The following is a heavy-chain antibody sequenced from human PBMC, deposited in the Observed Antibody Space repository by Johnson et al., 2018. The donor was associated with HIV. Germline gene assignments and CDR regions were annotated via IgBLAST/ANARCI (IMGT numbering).Heavy chain of an antibody. CDR1: GFTFSSYG. CDR3: AKDRVGATSPQAQNAFDI. J-gene: IGHJ3*02. CDR2: ISSSGSTI. D-gene: IGHD1-26*01. V-gene: IGHV3-NL1*01. Sequence: QVQLVESGGGVVQPGRSLRLSCAASGFTFSSYGMHWVRQAPGKGLEWVSYISSSGSTIYYADSVKGRFTISRDNSKNTLYLQMNSLRAEDKAVYYCAKDRVGATSPQAQNAFDIWGQGTMVTVSS.